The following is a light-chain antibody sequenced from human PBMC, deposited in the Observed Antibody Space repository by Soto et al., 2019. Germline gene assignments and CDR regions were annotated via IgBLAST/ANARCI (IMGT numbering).Light chain of an antibody. CDR3: QQYNSYSEA. Sequence: IQMTQSPSSVSAAVGDRVTITCRASQVISSWLAWYQQKPGKAPKVLIYKASSLESGVPSRFSGSGYGTEFTLTISSLQPDDFAIYYCQQYNSYSEAFGQGTKVDIK. V-gene: IGKV1-5*03. J-gene: IGKJ1*01. CDR1: QVISSW. CDR2: KAS.